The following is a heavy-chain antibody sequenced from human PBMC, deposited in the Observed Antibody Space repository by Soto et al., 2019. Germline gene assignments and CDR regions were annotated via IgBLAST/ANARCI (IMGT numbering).Heavy chain of an antibody. Sequence: GGSLRLSCAASGFTFSSYSMNWVRQAPGKGLEWVSYISSSSSTIYYADSVKDRFTISRDNAKNSLYLQMNSLRAEDTAVYYCARGWLEGGFDYWGQGTLVTVSS. CDR2: ISSSSSTI. V-gene: IGHV3-48*04. CDR1: GFTFSSYS. D-gene: IGHD6-19*01. CDR3: ARGWLEGGFDY. J-gene: IGHJ4*02.